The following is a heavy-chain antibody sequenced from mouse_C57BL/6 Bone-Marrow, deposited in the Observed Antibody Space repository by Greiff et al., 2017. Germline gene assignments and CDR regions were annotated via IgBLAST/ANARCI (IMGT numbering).Heavy chain of an antibody. Sequence: EVMLVESGGGLVQPGGSLSLSCAASGFTFTDYYMSWVRQPPGKALEWLGFIRNKATGYTTEYSASVKGRFTISRDNSQSILYLQMNALRAEDSATYYCARYDDYDVDYWGQGTTLTVSS. D-gene: IGHD2-4*01. CDR2: IRNKATGYTT. V-gene: IGHV7-3*01. J-gene: IGHJ2*01. CDR3: ARYDDYDVDY. CDR1: GFTFTDYY.